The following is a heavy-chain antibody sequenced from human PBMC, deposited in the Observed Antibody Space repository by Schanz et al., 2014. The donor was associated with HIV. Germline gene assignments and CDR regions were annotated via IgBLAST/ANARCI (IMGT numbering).Heavy chain of an antibody. CDR1: GFTFSTND. Sequence: QVQLVESGGGVVQPGKSLRLSCAASGFTFSTNDMHWVRQLPGKGPEWGAVISHNGNNDYYAESVKGRFTISRDNSKNTLDLQMNNLKPEDTAVYYCANAGLFFGQLWLGFFDYWGQGAQVTVSS. J-gene: IGHJ4*02. CDR3: ANAGLFFGQLWLGFFDY. V-gene: IGHV3-30*18. CDR2: ISHNGNND. D-gene: IGHD3-10*01.